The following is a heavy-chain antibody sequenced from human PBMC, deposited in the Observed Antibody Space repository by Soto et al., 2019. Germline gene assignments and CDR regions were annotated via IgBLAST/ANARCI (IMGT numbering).Heavy chain of an antibody. CDR2: IIPIFGTA. CDR3: GRDGGRPPGGIGY. D-gene: IGHD1-26*01. Sequence: QVQLVQSGAEVKKPGSSVKVSCKASGGTFSSYSINWVRQAPGQGLEWMGEIIPIFGTANYAQKFQGRAAITADDSTSTAYMELTSLRSEDSAVYSFGRDGGRPPGGIGYWGQGTLVSVYS. J-gene: IGHJ4*02. CDR1: GGTFSSYS. V-gene: IGHV1-69*01.